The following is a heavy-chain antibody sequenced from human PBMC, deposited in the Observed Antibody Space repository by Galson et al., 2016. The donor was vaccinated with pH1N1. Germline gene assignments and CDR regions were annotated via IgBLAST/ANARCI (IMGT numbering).Heavy chain of an antibody. CDR1: GFTFNNYA. J-gene: IGHJ4*02. V-gene: IGHV3-23*01. CDR3: AKAVHTWASYFDY. CDR2: IEDGGGGT. Sequence: SLRLSCAASGFTFNNYAMSWVRQAPGKGLEWVSGIEDGGGGTEYADSVKGRFTISRDNSRNTLSLQMNSMRAEDTAVYFCAKAVHTWASYFDYWGQGTLVTVSS. D-gene: IGHD2-2*02.